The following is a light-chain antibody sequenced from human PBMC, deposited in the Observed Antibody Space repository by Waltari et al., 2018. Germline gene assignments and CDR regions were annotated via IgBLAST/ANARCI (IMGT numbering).Light chain of an antibody. Sequence: QSALTQPASVSGSPGQSITISCTGTSSDVGSYNLVSRYQQHPGKAPKLMIYEGSKRPSGVSNRFSGSKSGNTASLTISGLQAEDEADYYCCSYAGGSTYVFGTGTKVTVL. CDR1: SSDVGSYNL. J-gene: IGLJ1*01. CDR2: EGS. CDR3: CSYAGGSTYV. V-gene: IGLV2-23*01.